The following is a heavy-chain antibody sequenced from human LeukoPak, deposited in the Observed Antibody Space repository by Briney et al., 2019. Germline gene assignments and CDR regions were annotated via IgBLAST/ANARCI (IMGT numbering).Heavy chain of an antibody. CDR1: GFTFDDYA. CDR2: ISRNSGSI. Sequence: PGRSLRLSCAAYGFTFDDYAMHWVRQAPGKGLEWVSGISRNSGSIGYADSVKGRFTISRDNAKNSLYLEMNSLRAEDMALYYCAKDIGSDILTGYYRGMDYWGQGTLVAVSS. V-gene: IGHV3-9*03. J-gene: IGHJ4*02. CDR3: AKDIGSDILTGYYRGMDY. D-gene: IGHD3-9*01.